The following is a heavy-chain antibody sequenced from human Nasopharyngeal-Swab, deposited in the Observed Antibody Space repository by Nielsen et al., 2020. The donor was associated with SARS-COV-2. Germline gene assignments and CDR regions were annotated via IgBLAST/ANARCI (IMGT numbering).Heavy chain of an antibody. V-gene: IGHV1-69*13. CDR3: ARSGDTAMVLGAFDI. CDR2: IIPIFGTA. Sequence: SVKVSCKASGYTFTSYGISWVRQAPGQGLEWMGGIIPIFGTANYAQKFQGRVTITADESTSTAYMELSSLRSEDTAVYYCARSGDTAMVLGAFDIWGQGTMVTVSS. CDR1: GYTFTSYG. D-gene: IGHD5-18*01. J-gene: IGHJ3*02.